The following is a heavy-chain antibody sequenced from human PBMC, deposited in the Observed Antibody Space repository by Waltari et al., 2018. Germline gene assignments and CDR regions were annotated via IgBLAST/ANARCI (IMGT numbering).Heavy chain of an antibody. CDR1: GGSFSGYY. CDR2: INHDGGA. V-gene: IGHV4-34*01. D-gene: IGHD2-2*02. J-gene: IGHJ5*02. Sequence: QVQLQQWGAGLLKPSAPLSLTCAVYGGSFSGYYWTCIRQPPGRGLDWIGEINHDGGASYNPSLKIRANISVDTAKNQLSLIPNSGTAAETSVYFGAIRRGSVTNCYMRNWFDPWGQGILGTVSS. CDR3: AIRRGSVTNCYMRNWFDP.